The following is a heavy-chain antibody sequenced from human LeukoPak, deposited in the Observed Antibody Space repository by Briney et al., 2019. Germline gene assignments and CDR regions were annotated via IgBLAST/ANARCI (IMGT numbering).Heavy chain of an antibody. J-gene: IGHJ4*02. D-gene: IGHD2-2*01. CDR2: ISYDGSNK. CDR1: GFTFSSYA. CDR3: ARMRAYCSSTSCFYFDY. Sequence: PGRSLRLSCAASGFTFSSYAMHWVRQAPGKGLEWVAVISYDGSNKYYADSVKGRFTISRDNSKNTLYLQMNSLRAEDTAVYYCARMRAYCSSTSCFYFDYWGQGTLVTVSS. V-gene: IGHV3-30-3*01.